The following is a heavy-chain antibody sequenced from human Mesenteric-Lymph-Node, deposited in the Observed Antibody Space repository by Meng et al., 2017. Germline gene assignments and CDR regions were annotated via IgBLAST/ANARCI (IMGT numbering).Heavy chain of an antibody. CDR3: ARLGYCSSTRCYWWGYYYYGMDV. Sequence: GESLKISCAASGFTFSYYYMSWIRQAQGKGLEWVSYISISGSTIYYADSVKGRFTISRDNAKNSLYLQMNSLRAEDTAVYYCARLGYCSSTRCYWWGYYYYGMDVWGQGTTVTVSS. D-gene: IGHD2-2*01. CDR1: GFTFSYYY. J-gene: IGHJ6*02. CDR2: ISISGSTI. V-gene: IGHV3-11*04.